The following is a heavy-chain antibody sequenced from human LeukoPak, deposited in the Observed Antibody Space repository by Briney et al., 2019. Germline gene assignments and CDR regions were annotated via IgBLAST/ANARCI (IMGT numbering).Heavy chain of an antibody. Sequence: GAPVKVSCKASGYTFTSYGIRWVRQAPGQGLEWMGWISAYNGNTNYAQKLQGRVTMTTDTSTSTAYMELRSLRSDDTAVYYCARDTVTTSNYYYGMDVWGQGTTVTVSS. V-gene: IGHV1-18*01. D-gene: IGHD4-11*01. CDR2: ISAYNGNT. J-gene: IGHJ6*02. CDR3: ARDTVTTSNYYYGMDV. CDR1: GYTFTSYG.